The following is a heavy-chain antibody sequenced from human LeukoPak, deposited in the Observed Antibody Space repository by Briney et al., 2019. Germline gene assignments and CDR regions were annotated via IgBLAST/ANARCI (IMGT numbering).Heavy chain of an antibody. CDR2: INHSGST. CDR1: GGSFSGYY. V-gene: IGHV4-34*01. Sequence: SETLSLTCAVYGGSFSGYYWSWIRQPPGKGLEWIGEINHSGSTNYNPSLKSRVTVSVDTSKNQFSLKLSSVTAADTAVYYCARARDSSGYYYSWFVYWGQGTLVTVSS. CDR3: ARARDSSGYYYSWFVY. D-gene: IGHD3-22*01. J-gene: IGHJ4*02.